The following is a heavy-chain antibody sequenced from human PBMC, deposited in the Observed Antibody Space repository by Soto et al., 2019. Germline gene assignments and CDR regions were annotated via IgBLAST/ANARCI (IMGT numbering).Heavy chain of an antibody. V-gene: IGHV1-18*04. CDR3: ARELLRFLEWFPSGMDV. Sequence: ASVKVSCKASGYTFTSYGISWVRQAPGQGLEWMGWISAYNGNTNYAQKLQGRVTMTTDTSTSTAYMELRSLRSDDTAVYYCARELLRFLEWFPSGMDVWGQGTTVTVSS. CDR1: GYTFTSYG. J-gene: IGHJ6*02. D-gene: IGHD3-3*01. CDR2: ISAYNGNT.